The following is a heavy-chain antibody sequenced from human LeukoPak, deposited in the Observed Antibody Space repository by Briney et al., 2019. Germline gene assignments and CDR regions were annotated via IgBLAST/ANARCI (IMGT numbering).Heavy chain of an antibody. CDR2: ISGSGGST. Sequence: GGSLRLSCAASGFTFSSYAMSWVRQAPGKGLEWVSAISGSGGSTYYADSVKGRFTISRDNSKNALYLQMNSLRAEDTAVYYCAKGLSSAFAEYFQHWGQGTLVTVSS. J-gene: IGHJ1*01. CDR1: GFTFSSYA. D-gene: IGHD3-16*02. V-gene: IGHV3-23*01. CDR3: AKGLSSAFAEYFQH.